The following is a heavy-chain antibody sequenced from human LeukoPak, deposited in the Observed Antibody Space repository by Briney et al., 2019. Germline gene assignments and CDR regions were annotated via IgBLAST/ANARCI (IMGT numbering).Heavy chain of an antibody. D-gene: IGHD4-11*01. CDR1: GFTFSRYG. CDR3: VRVGYTNYGIDY. Sequence: GGSLRLSCAASGFTFSRYGMHWVRQAPGKGLEWVAIIWSDGSNKYYADSVKGRFTISRDSSKNTLDLQMNSLRAEDTAVYYCVRVGYTNYGIDYWGQGTLVTVSS. CDR2: IWSDGSNK. J-gene: IGHJ4*02. V-gene: IGHV3-33*01.